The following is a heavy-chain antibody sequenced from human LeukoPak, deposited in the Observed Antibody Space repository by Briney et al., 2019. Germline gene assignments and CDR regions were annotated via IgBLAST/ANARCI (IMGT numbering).Heavy chain of an antibody. D-gene: IGHD4-17*01. V-gene: IGHV1-69-2*01. CDR1: GYPFSDYF. Sequence: ASVKVSCKASGYPFSDYFLHWMKQTPGKGPEWMGRLDPEDGRTIYAARFQGRLTITADLSADTAYMELSGLRPDDTAVYYCATPPPLGYGWGQGTLVTVSS. J-gene: IGHJ4*02. CDR3: ATPPPLGYG. CDR2: LDPEDGRT.